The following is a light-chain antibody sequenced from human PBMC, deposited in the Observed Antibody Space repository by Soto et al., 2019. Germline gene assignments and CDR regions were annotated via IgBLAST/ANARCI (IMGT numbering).Light chain of an antibody. Sequence: DIQMTQSPSTLSASVGDRVTITCRVSQSISDWLAWYQQIPGKAPKLLFYDASTLQSGVPSRFSGSGSGTEFTLTISSLQPDDSATYFCQQYKSATFGQGTKLEIE. J-gene: IGKJ2*01. CDR3: QQYKSAT. CDR2: DAS. V-gene: IGKV1-5*01. CDR1: QSISDW.